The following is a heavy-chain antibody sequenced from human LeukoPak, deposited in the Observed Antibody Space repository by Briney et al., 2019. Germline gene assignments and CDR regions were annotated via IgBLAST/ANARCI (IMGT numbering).Heavy chain of an antibody. D-gene: IGHD2-2*01. CDR1: GGTFSSYA. V-gene: IGHV1-69*04. CDR3: ARGEVVPAAPFDY. Sequence: GASVKVSCKASGGTFSSYAISWVRQAPGQGLEWMGRIIPILGIANYAQKFQGRVTITADKSTSTAYMELSSRRSEDTAVYYCARGEVVPAAPFDYWGQGTLVTVSS. CDR2: IIPILGIA. J-gene: IGHJ4*02.